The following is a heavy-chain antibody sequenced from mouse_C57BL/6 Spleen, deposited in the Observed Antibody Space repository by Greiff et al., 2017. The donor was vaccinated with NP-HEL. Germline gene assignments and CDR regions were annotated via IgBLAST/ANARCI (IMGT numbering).Heavy chain of an antibody. D-gene: IGHD1-1*01. J-gene: IGHJ4*01. CDR3: AIITTVVASLAMDY. Sequence: VQLQQSGPELVKPGASVKLSCKASGYTFTSYDINWVKQRPGQGLEWIGWIYPRDCSTKYNEQFTGQATLMVDTASSAAYMGRHSLTSEDSAVYFCAIITTVVASLAMDYWGQGTSVTVAS. CDR1: GYTFTSYD. V-gene: IGHV1-85*01. CDR2: IYPRDCST.